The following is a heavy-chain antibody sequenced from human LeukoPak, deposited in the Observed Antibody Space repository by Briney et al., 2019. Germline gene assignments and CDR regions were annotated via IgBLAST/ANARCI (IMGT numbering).Heavy chain of an antibody. J-gene: IGHJ4*02. CDR3: AKGAYDYIEVAYFDY. Sequence: GGSLRLSCAASGFTISSYFMSWVRQAPGKGLEWVTGIIGSGGSTYYADSVKGRFTISRDNSKNTLYLQVNSLTAEDTAVYYCAKGAYDYIEVAYFDYWGQGTLVTVSS. D-gene: IGHD5-12*01. CDR2: IIGSGGST. CDR1: GFTISSYF. V-gene: IGHV3-23*01.